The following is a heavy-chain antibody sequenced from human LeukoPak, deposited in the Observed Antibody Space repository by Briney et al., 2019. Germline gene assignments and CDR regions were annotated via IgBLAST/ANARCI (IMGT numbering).Heavy chain of an antibody. CDR1: GFTFSNFW. CDR3: ARDDAPDYGDFELFGY. J-gene: IGHJ4*02. CDR2: INKDGSVK. V-gene: IGHV3-7*05. D-gene: IGHD4-17*01. Sequence: GGSLRLSCAASGFTFSNFWMTWVRQAPGKGLEWVANINKDGSVKYYVDSVKGRFTISRDSAKNSFYLQMNSLRAEDTAVYFCARDDAPDYGDFELFGYWGQGTLVTVSS.